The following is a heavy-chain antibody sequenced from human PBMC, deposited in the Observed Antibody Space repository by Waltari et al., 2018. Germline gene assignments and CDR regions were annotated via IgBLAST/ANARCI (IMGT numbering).Heavy chain of an antibody. J-gene: IGHJ2*01. CDR3: ARDAGATVWYFDL. V-gene: IGHV3-21*01. CDR1: GFTFSRYR. Sequence: EVQLVESGGGLVKPGGSLRLSCADSGFTFSRYRLNWVRKAPGKGLEWVSSISSSSSYIYYADSVKGRFTISRDNSKNTLYLQMNSLRAEDTAVYYCARDAGATVWYFDLWGRGTLVTVSS. CDR2: ISSSSSYI. D-gene: IGHD1-26*01.